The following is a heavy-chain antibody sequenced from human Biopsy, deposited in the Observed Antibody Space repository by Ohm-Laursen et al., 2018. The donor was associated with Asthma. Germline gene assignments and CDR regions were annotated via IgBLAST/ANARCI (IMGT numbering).Heavy chain of an antibody. CDR1: GGTFNTYV. J-gene: IGHJ4*02. CDR2: IHSVFGTT. D-gene: IGHD2-2*01. CDR3: ARKAGSCISRTCYSLDF. V-gene: IGHV1-69*13. Sequence: SVKVSCKPLGGTFNTYVIGWARQAPGQGLGWMGGIHSVFGTTTYPQKFQDRVTITADDSTSTVYMELSSLRSEDTAVYYCARKAGSCISRTCYSLDFWGQGTLVTVSS.